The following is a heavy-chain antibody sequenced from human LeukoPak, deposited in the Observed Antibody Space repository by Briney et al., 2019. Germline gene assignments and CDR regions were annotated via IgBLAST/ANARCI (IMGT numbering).Heavy chain of an antibody. CDR3: AKRGIYQNWFDP. J-gene: IGHJ5*02. Sequence: GGSLRLSCAASGFTFSSYWMSWVRQAPGEGLEWVANIEQDGSEKYYVDSVKGRFTISRDNAKNSLYLQMNSLRAEDTAVYYCAKRGIYQNWFDPWGQGTLVTVSS. V-gene: IGHV3-7*01. D-gene: IGHD2-2*01. CDR1: GFTFSSYW. CDR2: IEQDGSEK.